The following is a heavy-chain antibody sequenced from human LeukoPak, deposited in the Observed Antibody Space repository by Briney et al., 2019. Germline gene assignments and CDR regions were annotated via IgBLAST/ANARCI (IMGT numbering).Heavy chain of an antibody. D-gene: IGHD1-26*01. V-gene: IGHV4-59*01. CDR2: IYNSETI. J-gene: IGHJ4*02. Sequence: SETLSLTCTVSGGSINSYYWSWIRQPPGKGLEWIGYIYNSETINYNPSLTSRVTISLDTSKNQVSLKLTSVTAADTAVYYCARVGCGGTQRGDYWGQGTLVTVSS. CDR3: ARVGCGGTQRGDY. CDR1: GGSINSYY.